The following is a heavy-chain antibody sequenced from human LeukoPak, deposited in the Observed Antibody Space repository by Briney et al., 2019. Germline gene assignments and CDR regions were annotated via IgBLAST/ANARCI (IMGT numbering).Heavy chain of an antibody. CDR2: ISAYNGNT. D-gene: IGHD3-10*01. J-gene: IGHJ6*02. CDR3: ARDRDGDYYYYGMDV. Sequence: ASVKVSCKASGYTFTSYGISWVRQAPGQGLEWMGWISAYNGNTNYAQKLQGRVTMTTDTSTSTAYMELRSLRSDDTAVYHCARDRDGDYYYYGMDVWGQGTTVTVSS. CDR1: GYTFTSYG. V-gene: IGHV1-18*01.